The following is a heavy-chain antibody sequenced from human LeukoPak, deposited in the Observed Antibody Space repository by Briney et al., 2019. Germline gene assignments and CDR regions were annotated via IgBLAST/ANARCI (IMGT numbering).Heavy chain of an antibody. Sequence: GGSLRLSCAASGFTFSSYWISWVRQAPGKGLEWVANIKQDGSEKYYVDSVKGRFTISRDNAKNSLYLQMNSLRAEETAVYYCARENYYGSGSYCFDYWGQGTLVTVST. CDR1: GFTFSSYW. J-gene: IGHJ4*02. V-gene: IGHV3-7*03. D-gene: IGHD3-10*01. CDR2: IKQDGSEK. CDR3: ARENYYGSGSYCFDY.